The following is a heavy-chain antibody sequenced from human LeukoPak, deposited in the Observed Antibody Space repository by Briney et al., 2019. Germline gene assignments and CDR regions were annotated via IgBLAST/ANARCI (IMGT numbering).Heavy chain of an antibody. CDR1: GGSISSYY. J-gene: IGHJ4*02. Sequence: SETLSLTCAVSGGSISSYYWSWIRQPPGKGLEWIGYIYYSGSTNYNPSLKSRVTISVDTSKNQFSLKLSSVTAADTAVYYCARLGTTVNYFDYWGQGTLVTVSS. CDR2: IYYSGST. D-gene: IGHD4-17*01. CDR3: ARLGTTVNYFDY. V-gene: IGHV4-59*08.